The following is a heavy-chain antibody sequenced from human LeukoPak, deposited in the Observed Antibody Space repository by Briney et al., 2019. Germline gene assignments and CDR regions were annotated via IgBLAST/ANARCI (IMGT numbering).Heavy chain of an antibody. CDR1: GFTFNSYG. CDR3: AKPPEVGATVAYFDY. V-gene: IGHV3-30*18. CDR2: ISFDGSNQ. J-gene: IGHJ4*02. Sequence: GGSLRLSCAASGFTFNSYGMHWVRQAPGKGLEWVALISFDGSNQYYADSEKGRFAISRDNSKNTLYLQMNSLRVEDTAVYYCAKPPEVGATVAYFDYWGQGTLVTVSS. D-gene: IGHD1-26*01.